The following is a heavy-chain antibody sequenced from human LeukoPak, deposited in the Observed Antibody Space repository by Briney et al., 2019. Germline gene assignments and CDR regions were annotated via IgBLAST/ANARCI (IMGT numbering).Heavy chain of an antibody. J-gene: IGHJ3*02. Sequence: GESLKISCKGSGYSFTSYWIGWVRQMPGKGLEWMGIIYPGDSDTRYSPSFQDQVTISADKSISTAYLQWSSLKASDTAMYFCVRDRITFGGVLAPQAFDIWGQGTMVTVS. V-gene: IGHV5-51*01. CDR1: GYSFTSYW. D-gene: IGHD3-16*02. CDR2: IYPGDSDT. CDR3: VRDRITFGGVLAPQAFDI.